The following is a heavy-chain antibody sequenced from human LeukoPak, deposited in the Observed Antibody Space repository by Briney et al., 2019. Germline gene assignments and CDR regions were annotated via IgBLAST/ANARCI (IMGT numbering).Heavy chain of an antibody. V-gene: IGHV1-69*13. J-gene: IGHJ1*01. CDR3: ARDSRGSRIQEF. Sequence: SVKVSCKASGGTFSSYAISWVRQAPGQGLEWMGGIIPIFGTANYAQKFQGRVTITADESTSTAYMELRSLRSDDTAVYYCARDSRGSRIQEFWGQGTLVTVSS. CDR1: GGTFSSYA. D-gene: IGHD3-16*01. CDR2: IIPIFGTA.